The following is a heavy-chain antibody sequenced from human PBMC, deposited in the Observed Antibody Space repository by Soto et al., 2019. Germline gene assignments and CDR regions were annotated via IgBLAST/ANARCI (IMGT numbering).Heavy chain of an antibody. CDR1: GYTFTSYG. V-gene: IGHV1-18*01. D-gene: IGHD3-16*02. CDR3: ARDSMITFGGVIVSTGDY. CDR2: ISAYNGNT. J-gene: IGHJ4*02. Sequence: ASVKVSCKASGYTFTSYGISWVRQAPGQGLEWMGWISAYNGNTNYAQKLQGRVTMTTDTSTSTAYMELRSLRSDDTAVYYCARDSMITFGGVIVSTGDYWGQGTLVTVSS.